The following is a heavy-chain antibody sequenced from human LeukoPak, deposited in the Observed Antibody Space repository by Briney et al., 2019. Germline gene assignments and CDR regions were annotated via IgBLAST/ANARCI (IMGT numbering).Heavy chain of an antibody. Sequence: GGSLRLSCAASGFTFSSYTMNWVRQAPGKRLEWVSSISSSSRFIYYADSLKGRFTISRDNANNSFYLQMNSLRAGDTAVYYCARDHHNWDHPVSPFDSWGQGTLVTVSS. J-gene: IGHJ4*02. D-gene: IGHD1-20*01. CDR1: GFTFSSYT. CDR3: ARDHHNWDHPVSPFDS. CDR2: ISSSSRFI. V-gene: IGHV3-21*06.